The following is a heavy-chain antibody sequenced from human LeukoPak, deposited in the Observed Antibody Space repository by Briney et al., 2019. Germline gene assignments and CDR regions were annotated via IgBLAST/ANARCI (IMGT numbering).Heavy chain of an antibody. CDR3: ARGGFTVFDY. J-gene: IGHJ4*02. D-gene: IGHD4-17*01. CDR2: IKQDGSEE. V-gene: IGHV3-7*04. CDR1: GFTFSGYW. Sequence: GGSLRLSCAASGFTFSGYWMSWVRQAPGKGLEWVANIKQDGSEEYYVDSVKGRFTISRDNAKNSLYLQMNSLRAEDTAVYYCARGGFTVFDYWGQGTLITVSS.